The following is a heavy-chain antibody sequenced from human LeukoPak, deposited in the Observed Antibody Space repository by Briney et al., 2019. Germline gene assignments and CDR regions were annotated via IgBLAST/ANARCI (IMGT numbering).Heavy chain of an antibody. Sequence: ASVKVSCKASGYTFTSYGFSWVRQAPGQGLEWMGWISGYNGDTNYAQKFQGRVTMTGDTSISTAYMELSRLRSDDTAVYYCARVRIAVAVFDPWGQGTLVTVSS. V-gene: IGHV1-18*01. J-gene: IGHJ5*02. D-gene: IGHD6-19*01. CDR2: ISGYNGDT. CDR3: ARVRIAVAVFDP. CDR1: GYTFTSYG.